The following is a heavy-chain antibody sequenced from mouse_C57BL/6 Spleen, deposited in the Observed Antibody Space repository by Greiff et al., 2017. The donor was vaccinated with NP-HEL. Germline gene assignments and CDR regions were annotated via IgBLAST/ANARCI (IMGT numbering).Heavy chain of an antibody. J-gene: IGHJ2*01. CDR1: GYTFTDYN. CDR2: INPNNGGT. V-gene: IGHV1-22*01. Sequence: VQLKQSGPELVKPGASVKMSCKASGYTFTDYNMHWVKQSHGKSLEWIGYINPNNGGTSYNQKFKGKATLTVNKSSSTAYMELRRLTSEDSAVYYCARSHYYGSSYFDYWGQGTTLTVSS. D-gene: IGHD1-1*01. CDR3: ARSHYYGSSYFDY.